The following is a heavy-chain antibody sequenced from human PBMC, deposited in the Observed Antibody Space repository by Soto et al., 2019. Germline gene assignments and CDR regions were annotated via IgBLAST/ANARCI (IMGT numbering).Heavy chain of an antibody. CDR3: ARGYGTGTTNFWYFDL. V-gene: IGHV4-34*01. CDR1: GGSFSGYY. CDR2: INHSGST. Sequence: QVQLQQWGAGLLKPSETLSLTCAVYGGSFSGYYWSWIRQPPGKGLEWIGEINHSGSTNYNPSLKSRVTISVDTSKNQFSLKLSSVTAADTAVYYCARGYGTGTTNFWYFDLWGRGTLVTVSS. J-gene: IGHJ2*01. D-gene: IGHD1-1*01.